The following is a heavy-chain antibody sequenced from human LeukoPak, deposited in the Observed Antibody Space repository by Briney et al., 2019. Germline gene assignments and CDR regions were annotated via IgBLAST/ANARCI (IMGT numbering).Heavy chain of an antibody. D-gene: IGHD6-13*01. Sequence: ASVKVSCKASGGTFSSYAFSWVRQAPGKGLEWMGRFDPEDGETIYAQKFQGRVTMTEDTSTNTAYMELSSLRSEDTAVYYCATQQLVRFVLRFQHWGQGTLVTVSS. CDR2: FDPEDGET. J-gene: IGHJ1*01. CDR3: ATQQLVRFVLRFQH. V-gene: IGHV1-24*01. CDR1: GGTFSSYA.